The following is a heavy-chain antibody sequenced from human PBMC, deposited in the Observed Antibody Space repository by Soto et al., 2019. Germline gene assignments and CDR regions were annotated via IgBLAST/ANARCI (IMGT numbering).Heavy chain of an antibody. CDR1: GFTFSSYG. CDR3: AKEVRQLRFLDPPCDY. V-gene: IGHV3-30*18. D-gene: IGHD3-3*01. CDR2: ISYDGNNK. Sequence: SGGSLRLSCAASGFTFSSYGMHWVRQAPGKGLEWVAVISYDGNNKYYADSVKGRFTISRDNPKNTLYLQMNSLRAEDTAVYYCAKEVRQLRFLDPPCDYWGQGTLVTVSS. J-gene: IGHJ4*02.